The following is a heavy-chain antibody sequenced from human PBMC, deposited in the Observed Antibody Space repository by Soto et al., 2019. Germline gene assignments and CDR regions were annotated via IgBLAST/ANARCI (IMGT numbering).Heavy chain of an antibody. CDR2: IYPRDSDT. CDR1: GDSFTVFW. J-gene: IGHJ4*02. V-gene: IGHV5-51*01. Sequence: PGESLKISCKVSGDSFTVFWIGWVRQMPGKGLEWLGSIYPRDSDTRYSPPFQGQVTISADKSLSTAYLQWNSLQASDTAIYYCARQHPLDSRVWFTWGQGTLVTVSS. D-gene: IGHD6-19*01. CDR3: ARQHPLDSRVWFT.